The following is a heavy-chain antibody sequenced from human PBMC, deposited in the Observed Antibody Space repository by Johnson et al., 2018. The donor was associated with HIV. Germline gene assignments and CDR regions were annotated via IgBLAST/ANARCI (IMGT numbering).Heavy chain of an antibody. V-gene: IGHV3-9*01. D-gene: IGHD6-6*01. Sequence: VESGGGVVRPGGSLRLSCAASGFAFRTYWMVWVRQVPGKRPVWVSGISWNSGSIGYADSVKGRFTISRDNAKNSLYPQMNSLRAEDTALYYCAKDWSSSPPGAFDIWGQGTMVTVSS. CDR1: GFAFRTYW. CDR3: AKDWSSSPPGAFDI. J-gene: IGHJ3*02. CDR2: ISWNSGSI.